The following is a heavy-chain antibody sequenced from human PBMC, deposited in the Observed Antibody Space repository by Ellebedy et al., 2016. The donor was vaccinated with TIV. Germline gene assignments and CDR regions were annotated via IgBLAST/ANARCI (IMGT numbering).Heavy chain of an antibody. Sequence: GESLKISXKGSGYSFTSYWIGWVRQMPGKGLEWMGIIYPGDSDTRYSPSFQGQVTISADKSISTAYLQWSSLKASDTAMYYCARLDDYGGNGEVYFDYWGQGTLVTVSS. CDR3: ARLDDYGGNGEVYFDY. CDR1: GYSFTSYW. J-gene: IGHJ4*02. D-gene: IGHD4-23*01. V-gene: IGHV5-51*01. CDR2: IYPGDSDT.